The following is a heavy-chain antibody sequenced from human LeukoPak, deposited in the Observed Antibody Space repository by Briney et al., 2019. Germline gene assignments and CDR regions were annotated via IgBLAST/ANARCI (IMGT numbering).Heavy chain of an antibody. D-gene: IGHD3-22*01. Sequence: GGSLGLSCAASGFTFDDYAMHWVRQAPGKGLEWVSHISWDSDTIDYADSVKGRFTVSRDNAKNSLYLQMNSLRAEDTALYFCAKDIGRIVRAFDIWGQGTMVTVSS. CDR3: AKDIGRIVRAFDI. CDR1: GFTFDDYA. V-gene: IGHV3-9*01. CDR2: ISWDSDTI. J-gene: IGHJ3*02.